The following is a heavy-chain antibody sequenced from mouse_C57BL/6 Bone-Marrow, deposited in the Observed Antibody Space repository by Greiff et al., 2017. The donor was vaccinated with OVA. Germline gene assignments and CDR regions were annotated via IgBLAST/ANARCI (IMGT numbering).Heavy chain of an antibody. CDR1: GYTFTSYW. V-gene: IGHV1-55*01. CDR3: ARSTYSNSPRAY. Sequence: QVQLKQSGAELVKPGASVKMSCKASGYTFTSYWITWVKQRPGQGLEWIGDIYPGSGSTNYNEKFKSKATLTVDKSSSTAYMQLSSLTSEDSAVYYCARSTYSNSPRAYWGQGTLVTVSA. CDR2: IYPGSGST. J-gene: IGHJ3*01. D-gene: IGHD2-5*01.